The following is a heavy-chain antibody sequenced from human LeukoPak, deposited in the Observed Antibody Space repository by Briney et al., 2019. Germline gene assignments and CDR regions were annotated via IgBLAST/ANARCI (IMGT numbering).Heavy chain of an antibody. V-gene: IGHV3-15*01. CDR3: TTGVMITFGGVIVFDY. CDR1: GFTFSNAW. J-gene: IGHJ4*02. CDR2: IKSKTDGGTT. D-gene: IGHD3-16*02. Sequence: GGSLRLSCAATGFTFSNAWMSWVRQAPGKGLEWVGRIKSKTDGGTTDYAAPVKGRFTISRDDSKNTLYLQMNSLKTEDTAVYYCTTGVMITFGGVIVFDYWGQGTLVTVSS.